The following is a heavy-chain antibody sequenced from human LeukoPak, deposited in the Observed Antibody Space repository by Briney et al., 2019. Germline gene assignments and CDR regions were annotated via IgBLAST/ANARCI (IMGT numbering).Heavy chain of an antibody. CDR1: GFTFSDYG. J-gene: IGHJ4*02. V-gene: IGHV3-30*18. Sequence: GGSLRLSCAASGFTFSDYGVHWVRQAPGKGLEWVAVISYDGSNKYYADSVKGRFTISRDNSKNTLYLQMNSLRAEDTAVYYCAKDKRKYDSSGYYYDYWGQGTLVTVSS. CDR2: ISYDGSNK. D-gene: IGHD3-22*01. CDR3: AKDKRKYDSSGYYYDY.